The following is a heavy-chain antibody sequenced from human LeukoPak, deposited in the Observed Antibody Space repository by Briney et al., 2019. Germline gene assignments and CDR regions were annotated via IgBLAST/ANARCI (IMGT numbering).Heavy chain of an antibody. CDR1: GLPIADFA. Sequence: PGGSLRLSRVASGLPIADFAMHWVRQAPGKGLEWVSLISGDGVSTFYADSVKGRFSISRDNSKNSLSLEMNSLRTEDTAMYYCARESGKFDYWGQGTLVAVSS. J-gene: IGHJ4*02. CDR2: ISGDGVST. CDR3: ARESGKFDY. V-gene: IGHV3-43*02.